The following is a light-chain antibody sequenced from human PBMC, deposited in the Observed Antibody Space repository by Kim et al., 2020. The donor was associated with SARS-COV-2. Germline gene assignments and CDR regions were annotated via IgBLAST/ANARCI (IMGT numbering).Light chain of an antibody. CDR2: DVS. CDR1: SSDVGGYNY. CDR3: SSYTSSSTFEV. Sequence: QSINISCTGTSSDVGGYNYVSWYQQHPGKAPKLMIYDVSKRPSGVSNRFSGSKSGNTASLTISGLQAEDEADYYCSSYTSSSTFEVFGGGTQLTVL. J-gene: IGLJ3*02. V-gene: IGLV2-14*04.